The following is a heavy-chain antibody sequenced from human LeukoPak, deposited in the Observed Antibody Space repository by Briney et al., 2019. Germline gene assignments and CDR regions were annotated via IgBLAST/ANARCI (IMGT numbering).Heavy chain of an antibody. D-gene: IGHD3-22*01. CDR3: ERGSDDSSGYYHLDY. V-gene: IGHV6-1*01. J-gene: IGHJ4*02. CDR2: TYYRSKWYN. CDR1: GDSVSSNTAA. Sequence: SQTLSRTCAISGDSVSSNTAAWNSIRQSPSRSLGWLGRTYYRSKWYNDYAVSVKSRINTNPDTSKNQFSLQLNSVTPEDTAVYYCERGSDDSSGYYHLDYWGQGTLVTVSS.